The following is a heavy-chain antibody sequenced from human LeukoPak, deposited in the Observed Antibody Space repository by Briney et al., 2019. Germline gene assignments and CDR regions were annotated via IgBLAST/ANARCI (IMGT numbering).Heavy chain of an antibody. J-gene: IGHJ4*02. CDR2: FDPEDGET. D-gene: IGHD5-18*01. Sequence: GASVKVSCKVSGYTLTELSMHWVRQAPGEGLEWMGGFDPEDGETIYAQKFQGRVTMTEDTSTGTAYMELSSLRSEDTAVYYCATRYSYGFYYFDYWGQGTLVTVSS. V-gene: IGHV1-24*01. CDR3: ATRYSYGFYYFDY. CDR1: GYTLTELS.